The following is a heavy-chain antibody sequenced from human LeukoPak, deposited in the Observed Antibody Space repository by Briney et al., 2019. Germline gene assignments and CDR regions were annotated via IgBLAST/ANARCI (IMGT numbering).Heavy chain of an antibody. CDR1: GGSISSSSYY. Sequence: PSETLSLTCTVSGGSISSSSYYWGWIRQPPGKGLEWIGSIYYSGSTYYNPSLKSRVTISVDTSKNQFSLKLSSVTAADTAVYYCASGGGYYHSSGHYYARFDYWGQGTLVTVSS. J-gene: IGHJ4*02. CDR3: ASGGGYYHSSGHYYARFDY. D-gene: IGHD3-22*01. V-gene: IGHV4-39*07. CDR2: IYYSGST.